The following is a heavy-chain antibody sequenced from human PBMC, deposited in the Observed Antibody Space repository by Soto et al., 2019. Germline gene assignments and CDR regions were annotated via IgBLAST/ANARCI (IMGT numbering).Heavy chain of an antibody. D-gene: IGHD2-21*01. CDR1: GFTFYSHA. J-gene: IGHJ5*02. CDR3: IDGGAIGPPPLDP. Sequence: DVQLLESGGDLVQPGGSLRLSCVASGFTFYSHAMSWVRQAPGKGLEWVSGTSASGAVTYYADSVKGRFTMSRDNAKNTLWLQMNSLRVEDTVVYYCIDGGAIGPPPLDPWGQGTLVIVSS. CDR2: TSASGAVT. V-gene: IGHV3-23*01.